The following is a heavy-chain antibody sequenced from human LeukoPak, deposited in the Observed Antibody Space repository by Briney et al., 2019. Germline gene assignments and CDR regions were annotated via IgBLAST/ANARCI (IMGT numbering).Heavy chain of an antibody. CDR2: LYYSGST. CDR1: GVSISSSSYF. J-gene: IGHJ4*02. CDR3: PRLVAAPGTYYFDY. Sequence: SETLSLTCTVSGVSISSSSYFWGWIRQPPGKGLEWIGSLYYSGSTFYNPSLKSRVTISVDTSKNQFSLKLSSVTAADTAVYYCPRLVAAPGTYYFDYWGQGTLVTVSS. V-gene: IGHV4-39*01. D-gene: IGHD6-13*01.